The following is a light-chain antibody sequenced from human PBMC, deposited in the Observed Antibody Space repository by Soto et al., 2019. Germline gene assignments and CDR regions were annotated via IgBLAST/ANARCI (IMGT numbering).Light chain of an antibody. CDR3: EQVNSYPLT. CDR1: QGISSS. Sequence: DIQLTQSPSFLSASVGERVTITCRASQGISSSLAWYQQKPGKAPNLLIYAASTLQTGVPTRFSGSGSGTEFTLTISSLQPEDFASYYCEQVNSYPLTFGGGTKVEIK. J-gene: IGKJ4*01. CDR2: AAS. V-gene: IGKV1-9*01.